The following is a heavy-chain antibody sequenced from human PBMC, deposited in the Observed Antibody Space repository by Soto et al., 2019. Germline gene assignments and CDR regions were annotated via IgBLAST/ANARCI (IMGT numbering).Heavy chain of an antibody. CDR3: TTVRSCSGGSCYRFDY. CDR1: GFTFSNAW. D-gene: IGHD2-15*01. CDR2: IKSKTVGGTT. Sequence: GGSLRLSCAASGFTFSNAWMNWVRQAPGKGLEWVGRIKSKTVGGTTDYATTVKGRFTISRDDSTNTLYLQMNSLQTADTAVYYCTTVRSCSGGSCYRFDYWGQGTLVTVSS. J-gene: IGHJ4*02. V-gene: IGHV3-15*07.